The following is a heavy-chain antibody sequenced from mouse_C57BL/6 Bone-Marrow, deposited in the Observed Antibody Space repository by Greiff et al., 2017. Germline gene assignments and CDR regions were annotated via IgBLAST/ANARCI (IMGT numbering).Heavy chain of an antibody. J-gene: IGHJ3*01. CDR2: IDPENGDT. V-gene: IGHV14-4*01. CDR3: TTGAWFAY. Sequence: EVQLQQSGAELVRPGASVKLSCTASGFNIKDDYMHWVKQRPEQGLEWIGWIDPENGDTEYASKFQGKATITADTSSNTAYLHLSSLTSEDTAVYYCTTGAWFAYWGQGTLVTVSA. CDR1: GFNIKDDY.